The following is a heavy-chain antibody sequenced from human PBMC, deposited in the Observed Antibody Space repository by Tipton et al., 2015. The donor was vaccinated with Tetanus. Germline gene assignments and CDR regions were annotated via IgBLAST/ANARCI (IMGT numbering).Heavy chain of an antibody. CDR1: GGPLRSGDHY. J-gene: IGHJ3*02. CDR2: IHYSGST. CDR3: AREGAPRAFDI. Sequence: GLVKPSETLSLTCTVSGGPLRSGDHYWSWIRQHPGKGLEWIGNIHYSGSTFYNPSLKSRVTISVDTSKNQFSLKLNSVTAADTAVYYCAREGAPRAFDIWGQGTMVTVSS. V-gene: IGHV4-31*03.